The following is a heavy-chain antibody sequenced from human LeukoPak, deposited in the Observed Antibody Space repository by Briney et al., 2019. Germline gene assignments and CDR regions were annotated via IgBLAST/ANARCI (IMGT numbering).Heavy chain of an antibody. CDR2: ISYDGSNK. Sequence: GGSLRLSCAASGFTFSSYAMHWVRQAPGKGLEWVAVISYDGSNKYYADSVKGRFTISRDNSKNTLYLQMNSLRAEDTAVYYCARDLSAAGTIDYWGQETLVTVSS. CDR1: GFTFSSYA. D-gene: IGHD6-13*01. J-gene: IGHJ4*02. CDR3: ARDLSAAGTIDY. V-gene: IGHV3-30-3*01.